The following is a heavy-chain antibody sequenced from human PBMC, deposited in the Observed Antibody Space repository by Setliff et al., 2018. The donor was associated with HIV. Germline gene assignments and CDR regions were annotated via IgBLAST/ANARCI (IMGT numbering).Heavy chain of an antibody. Sequence: ASVKVSCKASGYSFTDYYIHWVRQAPGQGLEWMGWIKPKSDGTNYAQKFQGWITMTRDTSISTAYMELSRLRSDDTAGYYCARGMDYYDTSGYYQYYFGYWGQGTLVTVSS. D-gene: IGHD3-22*01. CDR1: GYSFTDYY. J-gene: IGHJ4*02. CDR2: IKPKSDGT. V-gene: IGHV1-2*04. CDR3: ARGMDYYDTSGYYQYYFGY.